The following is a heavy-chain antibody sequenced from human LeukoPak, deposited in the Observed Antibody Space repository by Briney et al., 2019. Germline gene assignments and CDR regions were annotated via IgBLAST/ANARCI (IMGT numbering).Heavy chain of an antibody. CDR1: GGSISSGGYY. V-gene: IGHV4-30-2*01. D-gene: IGHD3-3*01. Sequence: SQTLSLTCTVSGGSISSGGYYWSWVRQPPGKGLEWIGYIYHSGSTYYNPSLKSRVTISVDWSKNQFSLKLSSVTAADTAVYYCAREPLYPGNEWPRGFDYWGQGTLVTVSS. J-gene: IGHJ4*02. CDR2: IYHSGST. CDR3: AREPLYPGNEWPRGFDY.